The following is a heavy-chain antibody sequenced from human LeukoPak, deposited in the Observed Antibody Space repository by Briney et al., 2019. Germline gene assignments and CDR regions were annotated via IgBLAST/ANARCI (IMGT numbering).Heavy chain of an antibody. CDR2: INSDGGNT. CDR3: ARGVYGPLFDP. V-gene: IGHV3-74*01. D-gene: IGHD2-8*01. J-gene: IGHJ5*02. CDR1: GFTFISYW. Sequence: GGSLSLSCAAAGFTFISYWMEWVRQAPGKGLVWVSRINSDGGNTTYADSVKGRFTISRDNGKNTLYLQMNSLRAEDTAVYYCARGVYGPLFDPWGQGTLVTVSS.